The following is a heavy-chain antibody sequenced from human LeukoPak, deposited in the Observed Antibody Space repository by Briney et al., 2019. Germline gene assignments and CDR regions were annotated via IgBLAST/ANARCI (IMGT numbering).Heavy chain of an antibody. V-gene: IGHV1-69*13. D-gene: IGHD3-22*01. CDR1: GGTFGSYA. CDR2: IIPIFGTA. CDR3: ASSPFPYYYDSSGYYDYFDY. Sequence: SVKVSCKASGGTFGSYAISWVRQAPGQGLEWMGGIIPIFGTANYAQKFQGRVTITADESTSTAYMELSSLRSEDTAVYYCASSPFPYYYDSSGYYDYFDYWGQGTLVTVSS. J-gene: IGHJ4*02.